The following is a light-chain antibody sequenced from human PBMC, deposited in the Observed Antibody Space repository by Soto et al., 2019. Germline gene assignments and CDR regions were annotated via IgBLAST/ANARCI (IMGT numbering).Light chain of an antibody. V-gene: IGLV2-14*03. J-gene: IGLJ2*01. CDR1: SSDVGGYNS. Sequence: QSALTQPASVSGSPGQSITISCTGTSSDVGGYNSVSWYQQHPGKAPKLMIYDVNNRPSGVSNRFSGSKSGNTASLTISGLQAEDEADYYCSSYTSSSTVVFGGGTQLTVL. CDR3: SSYTSSSTVV. CDR2: DVN.